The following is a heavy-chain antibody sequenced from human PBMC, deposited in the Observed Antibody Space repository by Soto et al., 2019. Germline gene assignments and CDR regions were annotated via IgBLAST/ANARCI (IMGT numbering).Heavy chain of an antibody. CDR3: ARDERAYGADALDI. J-gene: IGHJ3*02. CDR2: ISSSGSTI. V-gene: IGHV3-48*01. Sequence: EVQLVESGGGLVQPGGSLRLSCAASGFTFSSYSMTWVRQAPGKGLEWVSNISSSGSTIYYADSVKGRFTISRDNAQNSLFLQMISLRAEDTAVYYCARDERAYGADALDIWGQGTMVTVSS. D-gene: IGHD4-17*01. CDR1: GFTFSSYS.